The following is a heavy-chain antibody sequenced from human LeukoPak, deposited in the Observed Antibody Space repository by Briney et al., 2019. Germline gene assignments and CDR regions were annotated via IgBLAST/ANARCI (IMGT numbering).Heavy chain of an antibody. CDR1: GGSISSYY. V-gene: IGHV4-59*01. D-gene: IGHD6-19*01. CDR2: IYYSGST. J-gene: IGHJ6*03. CDR3: ARVSRREWLVQSYYYYMDV. Sequence: SETLSLTCTVSGGSISSYYWSWIRQPPGKGLEWIGYIYYSGSTNYNPSLKSRVTISVDTSKNQFSLKLSSVTAADTAVYYCARVSRREWLVQSYYYYMDVWGKGTTVTVSS.